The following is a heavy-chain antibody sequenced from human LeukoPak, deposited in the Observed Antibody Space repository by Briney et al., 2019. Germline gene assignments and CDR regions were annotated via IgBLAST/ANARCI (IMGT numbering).Heavy chain of an antibody. D-gene: IGHD3-22*01. V-gene: IGHV4-59*11. Sequence: SETLSLTCTVSVGSISSHYWSWIRQTPGKGLEWIGYISYSGGTNYNPSLKSRVTISVDTSKSQFSLKLTSVTAADTAVYYCARAYYDSSGYYRNYYYGMDVWGQGTTVTVSS. CDR1: VGSISSHY. J-gene: IGHJ6*02. CDR3: ARAYYDSSGYYRNYYYGMDV. CDR2: ISYSGGT.